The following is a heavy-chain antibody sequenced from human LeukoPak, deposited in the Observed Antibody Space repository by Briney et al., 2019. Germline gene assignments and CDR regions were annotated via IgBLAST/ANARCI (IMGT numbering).Heavy chain of an antibody. CDR1: GYPFSSHW. Sequence: GESLKISCKSSGYPFSSHWIGWVRQMPGKGLEWMGVIYPDDFDRKYSPSFQGHVTISVDKSTSTASLQWSSLKASDSAIYYCARFRVAVAGQQYYFDYWGQGTLVTVSS. D-gene: IGHD6-19*01. CDR3: ARFRVAVAGQQYYFDY. CDR2: IYPDDFDR. J-gene: IGHJ4*02. V-gene: IGHV5-51*01.